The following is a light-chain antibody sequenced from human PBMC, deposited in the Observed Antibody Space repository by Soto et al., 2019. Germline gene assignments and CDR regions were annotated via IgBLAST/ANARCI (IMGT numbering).Light chain of an antibody. CDR3: QQEAQRWT. Sequence: EIVMTQSPAALCVSPGQSVTLSGRSSQNIGGNLAWYQQRPGQSPRLLIYAASDRATGVPDRFSGSGSGTEITHTMNSLQAEEFSVYYCQQEAQRWTFGKGTNVDI. V-gene: IGKV3-15*01. CDR2: AAS. J-gene: IGKJ1*01. CDR1: QNIGGN.